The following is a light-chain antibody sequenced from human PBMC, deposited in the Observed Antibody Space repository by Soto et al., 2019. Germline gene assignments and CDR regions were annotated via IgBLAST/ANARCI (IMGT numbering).Light chain of an antibody. Sequence: EIVFTQSPGTLSLSPGETATLSCRASQSVSSSYLAWYQQKPGQAPRLLIYGASSRATGIPDRFSGSGSGTEFTLTISRLEPEDFEVYYCQQYGSSLITFGQGTRLEIK. V-gene: IGKV3-20*01. J-gene: IGKJ5*01. CDR3: QQYGSSLIT. CDR1: QSVSSSY. CDR2: GAS.